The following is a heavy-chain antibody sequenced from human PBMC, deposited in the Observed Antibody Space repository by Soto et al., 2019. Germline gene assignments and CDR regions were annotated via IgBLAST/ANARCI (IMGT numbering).Heavy chain of an antibody. CDR2: IIPIVGTA. CDR1: GGTFSSYT. V-gene: IGHV1-69*13. J-gene: IGHJ6*02. D-gene: IGHD3-16*01. CDR3: ERGDYHGMDG. Sequence: SVEVSCKASGGTFSSYTISWVRQAPGQGLEGMGGIIPIVGTANYAQKFQGRVTITADESTTTAYMELSSLRSEDTAVYYCERGDYHGMDGWGQGSTVTVSS.